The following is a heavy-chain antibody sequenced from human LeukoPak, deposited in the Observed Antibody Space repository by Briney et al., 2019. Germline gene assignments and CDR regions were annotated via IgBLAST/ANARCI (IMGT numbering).Heavy chain of an antibody. CDR2: ISAYNGNT. D-gene: IGHD3-10*01. V-gene: IGHV1-18*04. CDR3: ARAEDYYGSGSYYTTCDY. J-gene: IGHJ4*02. Sequence: ASVKVSCKASGYTFTGYYMHWVRQAPGQGLEWMGWISAYNGNTNYAQKLQGRVTMTTDTSTSTAYMELRSLRSDDTAVYYCARAEDYYGSGSYYTTCDYWGQGTLVTVSS. CDR1: GYTFTGYY.